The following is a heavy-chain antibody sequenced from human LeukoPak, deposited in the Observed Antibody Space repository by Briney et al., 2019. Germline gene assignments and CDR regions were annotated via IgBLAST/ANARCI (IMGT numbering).Heavy chain of an antibody. CDR3: AKGYGMDV. J-gene: IGHJ6*02. CDR2: ISYDGSNK. Sequence: PGGSLRLSCAASGFTFSSYGMHWVRQAPGKGLEWVAVISYDGSNKYYADSVKGRFTISRDNSKNTLYLQMNSLRAEDTAVYYCAKGYGMDVWGQGTTVTVPS. CDR1: GFTFSSYG. V-gene: IGHV3-30*18.